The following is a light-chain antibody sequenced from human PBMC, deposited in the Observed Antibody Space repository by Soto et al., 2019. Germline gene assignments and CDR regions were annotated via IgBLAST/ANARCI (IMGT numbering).Light chain of an antibody. V-gene: IGKV3-20*01. CDR3: QQYDKSPLT. J-gene: IGKJ4*01. CDR1: QSVSNSH. CDR2: GVS. Sequence: IVLKHSPGTLPLSPGERATLSCRASQSVSNSHLAWHQQKPGQAPRLLIYGVSSRATAIPDRFSGSGSGTDFALTISRLEPEDYEVYYCQQYDKSPLTFARGT.